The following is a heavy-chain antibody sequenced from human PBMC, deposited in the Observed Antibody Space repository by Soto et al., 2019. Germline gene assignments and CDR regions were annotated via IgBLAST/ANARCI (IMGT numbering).Heavy chain of an antibody. CDR2: IYHTGTL. Sequence: PSETLSLTCNVSGGSITSSEYSWNWIRQAPGKGLEWIGFIYHTGTLYYNPSLKSRVTISLDRSENLFSLKLSSVTATDTPVYFCARDHYSSSSPICFDSWGQGTLVTASS. D-gene: IGHD6-6*01. CDR1: GGSITSSEYS. J-gene: IGHJ4*02. CDR3: ARDHYSSSSPICFDS. V-gene: IGHV4-30-2*01.